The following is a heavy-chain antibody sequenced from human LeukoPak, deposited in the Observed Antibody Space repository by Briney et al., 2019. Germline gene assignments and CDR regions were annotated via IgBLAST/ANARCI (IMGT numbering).Heavy chain of an antibody. Sequence: ASVTVSCKASGYTFTSYGISWVRQAPGQGLEWMGWISAYNGNTNYAQKLQGRVTMTTDTSTSTAYMELRSLRSDDTAVYYCARDRSSSWYLYPDAFDIWGQGTMVTVSS. CDR1: GYTFTSYG. CDR2: ISAYNGNT. D-gene: IGHD6-13*01. V-gene: IGHV1-18*01. J-gene: IGHJ3*02. CDR3: ARDRSSSWYLYPDAFDI.